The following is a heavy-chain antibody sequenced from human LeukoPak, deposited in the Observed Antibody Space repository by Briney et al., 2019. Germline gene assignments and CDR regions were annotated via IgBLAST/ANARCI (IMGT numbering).Heavy chain of an antibody. CDR2: ISYDGSNK. Sequence: GGSLRLSCAASGFTFSSYAMHWVRQAPGKGLEWVAVISYDGSNKYYADSVKGRFTISRDNSNNTLYLQMNSLRAEDTAVYYCARGRYFDWLQPRGMDVWGQGTTVTVSS. CDR3: ARGRYFDWLQPRGMDV. V-gene: IGHV3-30*04. CDR1: GFTFSSYA. J-gene: IGHJ6*02. D-gene: IGHD3-9*01.